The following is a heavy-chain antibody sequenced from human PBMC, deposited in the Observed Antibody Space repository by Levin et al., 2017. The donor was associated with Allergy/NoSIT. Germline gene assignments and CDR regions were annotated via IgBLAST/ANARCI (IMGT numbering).Heavy chain of an antibody. CDR2: IIPIFGTA. Sequence: SVKVSCKASGGTFSSYAISWVRQAPGQGLEWMGGIIPIFGTANYAQKFQGRVTITADESTSTAYMELSSLRSEDTAVYYCARAVRDILTGTDYGMDVWGQGTTVTVSS. V-gene: IGHV1-69*13. J-gene: IGHJ6*02. CDR3: ARAVRDILTGTDYGMDV. CDR1: GGTFSSYA. D-gene: IGHD3-9*01.